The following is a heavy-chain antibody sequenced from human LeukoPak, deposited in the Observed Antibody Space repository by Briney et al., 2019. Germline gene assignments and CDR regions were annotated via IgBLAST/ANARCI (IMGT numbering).Heavy chain of an antibody. Sequence: VSVKVSCKASGYTFTSYGISWVRQAPGQGLEWMGWISAYNGNTNYAQKLQGRVTMTTDTSTSTAYMELRSLRSDDTAVYYCARESRVAAAGFVDYWGQGTLVTVSS. CDR3: ARESRVAAAGFVDY. CDR2: ISAYNGNT. D-gene: IGHD6-13*01. V-gene: IGHV1-18*01. J-gene: IGHJ4*02. CDR1: GYTFTSYG.